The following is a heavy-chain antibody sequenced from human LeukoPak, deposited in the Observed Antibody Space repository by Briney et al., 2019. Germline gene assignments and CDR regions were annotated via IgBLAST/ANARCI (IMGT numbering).Heavy chain of an antibody. CDR3: AKESAVGFGELLFYFDY. CDR2: ISSSGSTI. V-gene: IGHV3-48*03. CDR1: GFTFSSYE. Sequence: GGSLRLSCAASGFTFSSYEMNWVRQAPGKGLECVSYISSSGSTIYYADSVKGRFTIYRDNSKNTLYLQMNSLRAEDTAVYYCAKESAVGFGELLFYFDYWGQGTLVTVSS. J-gene: IGHJ4*02. D-gene: IGHD3-10*01.